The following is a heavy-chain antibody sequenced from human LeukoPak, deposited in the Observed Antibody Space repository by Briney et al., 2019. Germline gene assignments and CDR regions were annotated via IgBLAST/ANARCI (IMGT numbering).Heavy chain of an antibody. V-gene: IGHV4-59*01. CDR1: GGSISSYY. Sequence: SETLSLTCTVSGGSISSYYWSWIRQPPGKGLEWIGYIYYSGSTNYNPSLKSRVTISVDTSKNQFSLKLSSVTAADTAVYYCARGISSSEEPYYYYYMDVWGKGTTVTVSS. CDR2: IYYSGST. D-gene: IGHD6-13*01. J-gene: IGHJ6*03. CDR3: ARGISSSEEPYYYYYMDV.